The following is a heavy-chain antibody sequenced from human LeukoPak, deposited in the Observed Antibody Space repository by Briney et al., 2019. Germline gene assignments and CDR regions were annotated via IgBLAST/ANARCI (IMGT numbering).Heavy chain of an antibody. D-gene: IGHD1-1*01. Sequence: GASVKVSCKTSGYTFTNYDINWVRQAAGQGLEWMGWVNPDSGDTGFAQQFRGRVTITTNTSARIAYMEMSSLTSEDTAIYYCTRYWTYWGPGTLVAVSS. CDR1: GYTFTNYD. V-gene: IGHV1-8*01. CDR2: VNPDSGDT. CDR3: TRYWTY. J-gene: IGHJ4*02.